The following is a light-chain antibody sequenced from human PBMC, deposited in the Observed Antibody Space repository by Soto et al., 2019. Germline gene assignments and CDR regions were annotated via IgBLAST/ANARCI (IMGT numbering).Light chain of an antibody. V-gene: IGLV1-44*01. J-gene: IGLJ1*01. CDR1: TSNIGGNT. CDR3: AAWDDSLNGYV. CDR2: RNN. Sequence: QSVLTQPPSASGTPGQRVTISCSGSTSNIGGNTVNWYQQFPGTAPKLLMFRNNQRPSGVPDRFSGSKSGTSASLAISGLXSEDEADYYCAAWDDSLNGYVFGIGTKVTVL.